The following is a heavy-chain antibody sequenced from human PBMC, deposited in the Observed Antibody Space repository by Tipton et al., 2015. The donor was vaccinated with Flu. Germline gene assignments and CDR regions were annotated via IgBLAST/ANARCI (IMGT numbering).Heavy chain of an antibody. J-gene: IGHJ6*04. Sequence: TLSLTCAVYGGSFSGYYWSWIRQPPGKGLEWIGEINHSGSTNYNPSLKSRVTISVDTSKNQFSLKLNSVTAADTAVYYCARGDRVVVVPAAMGFLYGMDVGGKGTTVTVS. CDR2: INHSGST. V-gene: IGHV4-34*01. D-gene: IGHD2-2*01. CDR1: GGSFSGYY. CDR3: ARGDRVVVVPAAMGFLYGMDV.